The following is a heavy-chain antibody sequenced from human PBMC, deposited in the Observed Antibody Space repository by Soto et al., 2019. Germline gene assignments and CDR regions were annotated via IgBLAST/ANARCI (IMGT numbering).Heavy chain of an antibody. D-gene: IGHD2-2*01. J-gene: IGHJ6*02. CDR2: IYHSRST. CDR1: GGSISSGGYS. CDR3: ASGPLRVPATYYYYGMDV. Sequence: QLQLQESGSGLVKPSQTLSLTCAVSGGSISSGGYSWSWIRQPPGKGLEWIGYIYHSRSTYYNPSLKSRVNISVDTSKNQFCLEVSSVTAADTAVNCCASGPLRVPATYYYYGMDVWGQGTTVTVSS. V-gene: IGHV4-30-2*01.